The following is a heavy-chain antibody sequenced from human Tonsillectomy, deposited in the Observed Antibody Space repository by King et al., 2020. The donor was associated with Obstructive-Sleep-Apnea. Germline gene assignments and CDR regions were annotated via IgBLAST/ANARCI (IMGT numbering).Heavy chain of an antibody. V-gene: IGHV3-9*01. CDR2: INWNSVIV. D-gene: IGHD3-3*01. J-gene: IGHJ4*02. CDR1: GFTFDDYA. CDR3: AKSGLTIQSCHFDV. Sequence: VQLVESGGGLVQPGRSLRLSCAASGFTFDDYAMHWVRLTPSRGLEWVSAINWNSVIVVYADSVKGRFTISRDNAKNSLYLQMNSLRTEDTAFYYCAKSGLTIQSCHFDVWGQGTLVTVSS.